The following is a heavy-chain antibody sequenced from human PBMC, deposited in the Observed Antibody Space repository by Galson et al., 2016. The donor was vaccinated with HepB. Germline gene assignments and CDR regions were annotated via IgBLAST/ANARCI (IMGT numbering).Heavy chain of an antibody. V-gene: IGHV3-30-3*01. CDR1: GFTFSSYA. CDR2: ISYDGTNK. J-gene: IGHJ4*02. CDR3: ARDGFILGSSSGHYVNN. Sequence: SLRLSCAASGFTFSSYALHWVRQAPGKGLEWVAVISYDGTNKQYADAVKGRFTISRDNSKKTMFLQLNSMSSDDTAGYYCARDGFILGSSSGHYVNNWGQGTLVTVSS. D-gene: IGHD6-6*01.